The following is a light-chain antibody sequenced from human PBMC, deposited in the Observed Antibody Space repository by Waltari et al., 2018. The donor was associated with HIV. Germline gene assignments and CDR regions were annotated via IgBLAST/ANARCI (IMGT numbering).Light chain of an antibody. V-gene: IGKV3-15*01. Sequence: EILMTQSPATLSVSPGERATLSCRASQSVNSKLAWYQRKPGQTPRLLIYGTATRATDIPARFSGSGSGTEFTLTISSLQSEDFAVYYCHHYNNWRETFGQGTKVEIK. J-gene: IGKJ1*01. CDR1: QSVNSK. CDR2: GTA. CDR3: HHYNNWRET.